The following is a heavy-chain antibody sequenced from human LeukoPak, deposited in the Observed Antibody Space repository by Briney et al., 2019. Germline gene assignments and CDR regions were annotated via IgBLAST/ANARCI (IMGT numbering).Heavy chain of an antibody. D-gene: IGHD3-10*01. CDR2: INHSGST. V-gene: IGHV4-34*01. CDR3: AESYYYGSGSYSPDQYY. CDR1: GGSFSGYY. J-gene: IGHJ4*02. Sequence: SETLSLTCAVYGGSFSGYYWSWIRQPPGKGREWIGEINHSGSTNYNPSLKSRVTISVDTSKNQFSLKLSSVTAADTAVYYCAESYYYGSGSYSPDQYYWGQGTLVTVSS.